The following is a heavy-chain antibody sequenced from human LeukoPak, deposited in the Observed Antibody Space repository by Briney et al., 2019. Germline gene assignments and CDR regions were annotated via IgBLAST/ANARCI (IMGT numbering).Heavy chain of an antibody. J-gene: IGHJ6*03. CDR1: GGSFSGYY. V-gene: IGHV4-34*01. CDR2: INHSGST. Sequence: SETLSLTCAVYGGSFSGYYWSWLRQPPGKGLEWIGEINHSGSTNYNPSLKSRVTISVDTSKNQFSLKLSSVTAADTAVYYCARGDCTNGVCPNYYMDGWGKGTTVTVSS. D-gene: IGHD2-8*01. CDR3: ARGDCTNGVCPNYYMDG.